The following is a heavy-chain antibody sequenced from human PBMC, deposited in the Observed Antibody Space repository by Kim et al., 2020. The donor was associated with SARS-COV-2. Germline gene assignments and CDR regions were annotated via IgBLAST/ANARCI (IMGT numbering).Heavy chain of an antibody. CDR3: ARAAAVAVLYYFDY. V-gene: IGHV4-34*01. D-gene: IGHD6-19*01. J-gene: IGHJ4*02. Sequence: NPALKRRVTISVETSKNQFSLKLSSVTAADTAVYYCARAAAVAVLYYFDYWGQGTLVTVSS.